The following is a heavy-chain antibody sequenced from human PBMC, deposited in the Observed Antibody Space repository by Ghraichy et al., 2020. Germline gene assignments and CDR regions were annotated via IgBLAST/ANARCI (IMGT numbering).Heavy chain of an antibody. Sequence: SQTLSLTCAISGDSVSSNSAAWNWIRQSPSRGLEWLGRTYYRSKWYNDYAVSVKSRITINPDTSKNQFSLQLNSVTPEDTAVYYCARGVGSSGWYDYYYYYMDVWGKGTTVTVSS. D-gene: IGHD6-19*01. CDR3: ARGVGSSGWYDYYYYYMDV. V-gene: IGHV6-1*01. J-gene: IGHJ6*03. CDR1: GDSVSSNSAA. CDR2: TYYRSKWYN.